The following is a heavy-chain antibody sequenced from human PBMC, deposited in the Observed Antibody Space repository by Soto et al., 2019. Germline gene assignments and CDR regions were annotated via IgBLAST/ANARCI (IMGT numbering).Heavy chain of an antibody. Sequence: GGSLRLSCAASGFTFSSYSMNWVRQAPGKGLEWVSSISSSSSYIYYADSVKGRFTISRDNAKNSLYLQMNSLRAEDTGVYYCARDQRFGDRNYYYMDVWGKGTTVTVSS. CDR3: ARDQRFGDRNYYYMDV. D-gene: IGHD4-17*01. CDR1: GFTFSSYS. CDR2: ISSSSSYI. V-gene: IGHV3-21*01. J-gene: IGHJ6*03.